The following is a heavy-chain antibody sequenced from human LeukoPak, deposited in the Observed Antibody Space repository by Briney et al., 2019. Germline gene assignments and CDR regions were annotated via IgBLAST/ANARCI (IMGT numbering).Heavy chain of an antibody. CDR1: GFTFSSYA. J-gene: IGHJ4*02. V-gene: IGHV3-23*01. CDR2: ISGSGGST. D-gene: IGHD3-22*01. CDR3: AKVSLVFMIGDY. Sequence: GGSLRLSCAASGFTFSSYAMSWVRQAPGKGLEWVSAISGSGGSTYYADSVKGRFAISRDNSKNTLYLQMNSLRAEDTAVYYCAKVSLVFMIGDYWGQGTLVTVSS.